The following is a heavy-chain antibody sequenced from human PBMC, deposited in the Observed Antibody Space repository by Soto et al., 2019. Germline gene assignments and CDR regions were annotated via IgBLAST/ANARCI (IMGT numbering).Heavy chain of an antibody. J-gene: IGHJ4*02. Sequence: SETLSLTCTVSGGSISSGGYYWSWIRQHPGKGLEWIGYIYYSGSTYYNPSLKSRVTISVDTSKNRFSLKLSSVTAADTAVYYCARVLYGDYAHFDYWGQGTLVTVSS. CDR1: GGSISSGGYY. CDR2: IYYSGST. D-gene: IGHD4-17*01. CDR3: ARVLYGDYAHFDY. V-gene: IGHV4-31*03.